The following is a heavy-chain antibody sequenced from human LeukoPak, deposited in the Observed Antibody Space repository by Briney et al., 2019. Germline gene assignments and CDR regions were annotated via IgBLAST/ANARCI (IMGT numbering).Heavy chain of an antibody. J-gene: IGHJ6*02. V-gene: IGHV4-59*08. CDR3: ARHAEGGLVRTYGMDV. D-gene: IGHD3/OR15-3a*01. CDR2: IYYSGST. CDR1: GGSISSYY. Sequence: SETLSLTCTLSGGSISSYYWSWIRQPPGKGLEWIGYIYYSGSTNYNPSLKSRVTISVDTSKNQFSLKLSSVTAADTAVYYCARHAEGGLVRTYGMDVWGQGTTVTVSS.